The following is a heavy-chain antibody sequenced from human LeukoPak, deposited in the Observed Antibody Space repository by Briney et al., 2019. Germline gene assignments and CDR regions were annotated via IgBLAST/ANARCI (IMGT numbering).Heavy chain of an antibody. CDR3: ARHYGAAAGFLFDY. CDR1: GGSISSSNW. J-gene: IGHJ4*02. CDR2: IYHSGST. Sequence: PSETLSLTCAVSGGSISSSNWWSWVRQPPGKGLEWIGEIYHSGSTNYNPSLKSRVTISVDKSKNQFSLKLSSVTAADTAVYYCARHYGAAAGFLFDYWGQGTLVTVSS. D-gene: IGHD6-13*01. V-gene: IGHV4-4*02.